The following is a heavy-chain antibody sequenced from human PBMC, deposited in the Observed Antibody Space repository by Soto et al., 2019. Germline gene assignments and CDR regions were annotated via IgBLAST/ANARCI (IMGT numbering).Heavy chain of an antibody. CDR1: GFSLSTSGVG. CDR3: ARDSSGWYGFDY. Sequence: QITLKESGPTLVKPTQTLTLTCTFSGFSLSTSGVGVGWIRQPPGKALEWLALIYWDDDKRYSPSLKSRLTITKDTSKNQVVLTITNMDPEDTATYYCARDSSGWYGFDYWGQGALVTVSS. D-gene: IGHD6-19*01. V-gene: IGHV2-5*02. J-gene: IGHJ4*02. CDR2: IYWDDDK.